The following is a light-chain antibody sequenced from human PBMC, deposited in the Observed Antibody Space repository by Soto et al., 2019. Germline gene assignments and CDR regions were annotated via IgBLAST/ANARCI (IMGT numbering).Light chain of an antibody. V-gene: IGKV3-15*01. CDR1: QGVGSN. CDR3: QQRADWPPTWA. Sequence: EMLMTQSPATLSVSPGERATLSCRASQGVGSNLAWYQQKPGQAPRLLIYGASTRATGIPARFSGGGSEAVFTLTISSLEPEDFAVYYCQQRADWPPTWAFGPGTKVDIK. J-gene: IGKJ1*01. CDR2: GAS.